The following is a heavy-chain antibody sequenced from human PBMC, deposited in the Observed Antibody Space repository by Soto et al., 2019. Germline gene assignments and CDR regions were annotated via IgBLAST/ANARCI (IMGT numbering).Heavy chain of an antibody. V-gene: IGHV3-11*01. Sequence: GGSLRLSCAASGFTFSDYYMSWIRQAPGKGLEWVSYISSSGSTIYYADSVKGRFTISRDNAKNSLYLQMNSLRAEDTAVYYCARERRGTWWDGPGYYYYYMDVWGKGTTVTVSS. CDR2: ISSSGSTI. CDR3: ARERRGTWWDGPGYYYYYMDV. D-gene: IGHD2-15*01. J-gene: IGHJ6*03. CDR1: GFTFSDYY.